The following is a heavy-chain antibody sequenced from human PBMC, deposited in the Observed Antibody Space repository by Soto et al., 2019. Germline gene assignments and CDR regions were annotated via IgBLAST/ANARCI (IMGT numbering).Heavy chain of an antibody. V-gene: IGHV1-8*01. CDR3: ARRAETNGWNGFGADKYYFDF. Sequence: ASVKVSCKASGYTFTSYDIYWVRQATGQGLEWTGWMNPSTGNSGYAQKFQGRVTMTSDTSISTAHMELSSLRSEDTAVYYCARRAETNGWNGFGADKYYFDFWGQGTLVTVSS. D-gene: IGHD1-1*01. J-gene: IGHJ4*02. CDR1: GYTFTSYD. CDR2: MNPSTGNS.